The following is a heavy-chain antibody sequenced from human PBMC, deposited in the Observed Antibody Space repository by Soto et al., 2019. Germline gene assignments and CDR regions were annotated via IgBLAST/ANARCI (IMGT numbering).Heavy chain of an antibody. V-gene: IGHV3-23*01. CDR2: ISNSGGNT. CDR3: AKEWGRPLDY. Sequence: GGSLRLSCAASGFTFSSYAISWVRQAPGKGLEWVSAISNSGGNTYYADSVMGRFTISRDNSKNTLFLQMNSLTAEDTAIYYCAKEWGRPLDYWGQGTLVTVSS. J-gene: IGHJ4*02. CDR1: GFTFSSYA. D-gene: IGHD7-27*01.